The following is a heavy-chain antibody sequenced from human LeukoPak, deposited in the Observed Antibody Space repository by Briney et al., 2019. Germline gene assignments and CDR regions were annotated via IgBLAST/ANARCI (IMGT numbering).Heavy chain of an antibody. V-gene: IGHV4-4*07. J-gene: IGHJ5*02. CDR3: ARGRDRRLLWFGDLNRGYNWFDP. CDR1: GGSISRYY. D-gene: IGHD3-10*01. CDR2: IYTSGST. Sequence: SETLSLTCTVSGGSISRYYWSWIRQPAGKGLEWIGRIYTSGSTNYNPSLKSRVTISVDTSKNQFSLKLSSVTAADTAVYYCARGRDRRLLWFGDLNRGYNWFDPWGQGTLVTVSS.